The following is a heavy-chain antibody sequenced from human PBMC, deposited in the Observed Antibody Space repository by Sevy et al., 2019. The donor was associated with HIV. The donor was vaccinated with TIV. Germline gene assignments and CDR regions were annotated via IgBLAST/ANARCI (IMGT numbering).Heavy chain of an antibody. CDR1: GFIFTNYG. Sequence: GGSLRLSCAASGFIFTNYGMHWVRQAPGKGLEWVAVISHDGSLKYYADSVRGRVTISRDNARNSLYLQMNSLRAEDTAVYYCARDLPPSATTVAHFDCWGQGTLVTVSS. V-gene: IGHV3-30*03. CDR2: ISHDGSLK. D-gene: IGHD4-17*01. CDR3: ARDLPPSATTVAHFDC. J-gene: IGHJ4*02.